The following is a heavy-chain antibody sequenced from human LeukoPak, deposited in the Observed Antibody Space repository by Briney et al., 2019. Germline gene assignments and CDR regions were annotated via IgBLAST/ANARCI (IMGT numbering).Heavy chain of an antibody. V-gene: IGHV4-59*08. CDR3: ARLAYSSGWYTARDDYFDY. CDR1: GGSISSYY. D-gene: IGHD6-19*01. Sequence: PSETLSLTCTVSGGSISSYYWSWVRQPPGKGLEWIGYIYYSGSTNYNPSLKSRVTISVDTSKNQFSLKLSSVTAADTAVYYCARLAYSSGWYTARDDYFDYWGQGTLVTVSS. J-gene: IGHJ4*02. CDR2: IYYSGST.